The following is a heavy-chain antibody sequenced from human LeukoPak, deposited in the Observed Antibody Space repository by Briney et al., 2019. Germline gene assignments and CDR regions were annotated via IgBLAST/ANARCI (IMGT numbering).Heavy chain of an antibody. CDR3: ASLTTVTQGYFDF. J-gene: IGHJ4*02. V-gene: IGHV4-59*08. CDR2: IYYSGST. CDR1: GGSITSYY. D-gene: IGHD4-17*01. Sequence: WETLPLTCTVSGGSITSYYWSWIRQPPGKGLEWIGYIYYSGSTNYNPSLKSRLTISVDASKNQFSLKLSSVTATDTAVYYCASLTTVTQGYFDFWGQGTLVTVSS.